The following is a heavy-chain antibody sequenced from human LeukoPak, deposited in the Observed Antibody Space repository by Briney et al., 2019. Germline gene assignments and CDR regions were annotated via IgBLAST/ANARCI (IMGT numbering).Heavy chain of an antibody. D-gene: IGHD3-3*01. CDR1: GFTFSNAW. CDR3: TTVNVLRFLEWFQYYFDY. CDR2: IKSKTDGGTT. V-gene: IGHV3-15*01. J-gene: IGHJ4*02. Sequence: GGSLRLSCAASGFTFSNAWMSWVRQAPGKGLEWVGRIKSKTDGGTTDYAAPVKGRFTISRDDSKNTLYLQMNSLKTEDTAVYYCTTVNVLRFLEWFQYYFDYWGQGTLVTVSS.